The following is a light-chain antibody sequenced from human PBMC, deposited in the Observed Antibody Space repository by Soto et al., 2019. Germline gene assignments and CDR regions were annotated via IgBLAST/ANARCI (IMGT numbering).Light chain of an antibody. CDR1: QSISSW. V-gene: IGKV1-5*01. CDR3: QQYDNVSLT. Sequence: DIQMTQSPSTLSASVGDRVTITCRASQSISSWLAWYQQKPGKAPKLLIYDASSLESGVPSRFSGSGSGTEFTLTISSLQPEDVATYYCQQYDNVSLTFGGGTKVDIK. J-gene: IGKJ4*01. CDR2: DAS.